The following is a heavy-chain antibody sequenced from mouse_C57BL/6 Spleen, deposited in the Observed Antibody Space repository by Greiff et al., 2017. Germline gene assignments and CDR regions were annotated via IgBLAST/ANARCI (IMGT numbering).Heavy chain of an antibody. J-gene: IGHJ3*01. V-gene: IGHV1-55*01. Sequence: QVQLQQPGAELVKPGASVKMSCKASGYTFTSYWITWVKQRPGQGLEWIGDIYPGSGSTNYNEKFKSKATLTVDTSSSTAYMQLSSLISEDSAVYYCARDVPYDYDDWFAYWGQGTLVTVSA. D-gene: IGHD2-4*01. CDR1: GYTFTSYW. CDR2: IYPGSGST. CDR3: ARDVPYDYDDWFAY.